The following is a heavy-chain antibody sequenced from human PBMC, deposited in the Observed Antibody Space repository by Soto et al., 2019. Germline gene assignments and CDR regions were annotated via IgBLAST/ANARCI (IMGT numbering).Heavy chain of an antibody. CDR2: INAGNGNT. Sequence: ASVKVSCKASGYTFTSYAMNWVRQAPGQRLEWMGWINAGNGNTKYSQKFQGRVTITADESTSTAYMELSSLRSEDTAVYYCARVRGSYCGGDCYSTLDYWGQGTLVTVSS. D-gene: IGHD2-21*02. V-gene: IGHV1-3*01. J-gene: IGHJ4*02. CDR1: GYTFTSYA. CDR3: ARVRGSYCGGDCYSTLDY.